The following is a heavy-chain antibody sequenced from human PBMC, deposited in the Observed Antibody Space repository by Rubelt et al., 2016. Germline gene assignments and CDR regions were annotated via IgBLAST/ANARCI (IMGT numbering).Heavy chain of an antibody. Sequence: EVQLLESGGGLVQPGGSLRLSCAASGFTFSNYAVSWVRQAPGKGLEWVSSISGSGASTYYTDSVTGRLTITRDNSRKTLYLEMNSLRAEDTDIYYGAKELGTSGWFDYCQHWGQGTLVTVAS. CDR2: ISGSGAST. V-gene: IGHV3-23*01. D-gene: IGHD6-19*01. CDR3: AKELGTSGWFDYCQH. CDR1: GFTFSNYA. J-gene: IGHJ1*01.